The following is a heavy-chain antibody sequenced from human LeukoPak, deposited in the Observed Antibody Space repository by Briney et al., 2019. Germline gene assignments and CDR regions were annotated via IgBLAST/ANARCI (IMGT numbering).Heavy chain of an antibody. CDR3: ARGSGWLQFPPDAFDI. V-gene: IGHV1-2*02. Sequence: ASVKVSCKASGYTFTGYYMHWVRQAPGQGLEWMGWINPNSGGTNYAQKFQGRVTMTRDTSISTAYLQWSSLKASDTAMYYCARGSGWLQFPPDAFDIWGQGTMVTVSS. J-gene: IGHJ3*02. D-gene: IGHD5-24*01. CDR1: GYTFTGYY. CDR2: INPNSGGT.